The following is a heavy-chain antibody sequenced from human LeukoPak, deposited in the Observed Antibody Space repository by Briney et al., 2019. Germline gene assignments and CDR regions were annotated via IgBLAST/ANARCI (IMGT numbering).Heavy chain of an antibody. D-gene: IGHD5-18*01. J-gene: IGHJ4*02. Sequence: PSETLSLTCAVFGGSFSGYYWSWIRQPPRKRLEWIGEINHSGSTNYNPSLKSRVTISVDTSKNQFSLKLSSVTAADTPVSYCARGLSRYSWFAYWGQGTLVTVSS. V-gene: IGHV4-34*01. CDR3: ARGLSRYSWFAY. CDR1: GGSFSGYY. CDR2: INHSGST.